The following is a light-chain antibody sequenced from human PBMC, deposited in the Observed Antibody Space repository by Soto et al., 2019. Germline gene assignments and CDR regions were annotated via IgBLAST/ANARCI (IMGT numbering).Light chain of an antibody. V-gene: IGKV3-20*01. CDR3: QQYGSSRWT. J-gene: IGKJ1*01. CDR1: QSVSSNY. Sequence: EIVMTQSPATLSVSPGEGAPLSFRASQSVSSNYLAWYQQKPGQAPRLLVYGASSRATGIPDRFSGSGSGTDFTLTISRLEPEDFAVYYCQQYGSSRWTFGQGTKVDIK. CDR2: GAS.